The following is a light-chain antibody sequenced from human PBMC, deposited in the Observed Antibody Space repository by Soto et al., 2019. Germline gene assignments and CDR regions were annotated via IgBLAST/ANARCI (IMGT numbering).Light chain of an antibody. Sequence: EIVMTQSPATLSVSPGERATLSCRASQSVSSNLAWYLQKPGQAPRLLIYGASTRATGIPARFSGSGSGTEFTLTISSLQSEDFALYYCQQYNNWPPWTFGQGTKVEIK. V-gene: IGKV3-15*01. CDR1: QSVSSN. CDR2: GAS. CDR3: QQYNNWPPWT. J-gene: IGKJ1*01.